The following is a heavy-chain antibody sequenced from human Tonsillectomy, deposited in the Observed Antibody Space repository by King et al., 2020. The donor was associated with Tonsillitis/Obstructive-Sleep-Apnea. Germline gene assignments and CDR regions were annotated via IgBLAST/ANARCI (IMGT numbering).Heavy chain of an antibody. CDR3: ARHDGSLDFDL. J-gene: IGHJ4*02. CDR1: GYIFLSLW. Sequence: QLVQSGAEAKQPGESLKISCKASGYIFLSLWIDWVRQVPGKGLEWMGVIYPGDSNTRYSPSFEGQVTISVDKSISTAYLQWTSLKASDTAMYYCARHDGSLDFDLWGQGTLVTVSS. V-gene: IGHV5-51*01. CDR2: IYPGDSNT. D-gene: IGHD3-10*01.